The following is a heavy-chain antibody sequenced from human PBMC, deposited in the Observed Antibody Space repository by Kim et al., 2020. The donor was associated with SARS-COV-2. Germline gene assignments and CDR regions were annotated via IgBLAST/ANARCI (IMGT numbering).Heavy chain of an antibody. Sequence: KGRFTISRDNSKNTLYLQMNSLRAEDTAVYYCARPRGPTTDDPHGEYFQHWGQGTLVTVSS. J-gene: IGHJ1*01. V-gene: IGHV3-30*07. D-gene: IGHD4-17*01. CDR3: ARPRGPTTDDPHGEYFQH.